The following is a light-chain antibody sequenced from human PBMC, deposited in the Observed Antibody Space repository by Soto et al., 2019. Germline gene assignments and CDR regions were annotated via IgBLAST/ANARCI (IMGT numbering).Light chain of an antibody. CDR1: SSDVGGFNY. V-gene: IGLV2-14*03. CDR3: CSYSSSSTRVV. Sequence: QSALTQPASVSGSPGQSITISCTGTSSDVGGFNYVSWYQQYPGNAPKFMIYDVSNRPSGVSNRFSGSKSGNTASLTISGLQAEDEADYYCCSYSSSSTRVVFGGGTKLTVL. CDR2: DVS. J-gene: IGLJ2*01.